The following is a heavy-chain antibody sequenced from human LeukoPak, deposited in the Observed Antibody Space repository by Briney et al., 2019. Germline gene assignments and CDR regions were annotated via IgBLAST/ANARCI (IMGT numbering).Heavy chain of an antibody. J-gene: IGHJ5*02. Sequence: GGPLRLSCAASGFTFSSYSMNWVRQAPGKGLEWVSTISSSSSYIYYADSVKGRFTISRDNAKNSLYLQMNSLRAEDTAVYYCARKSGYSSGWYGWFDPWGQGTLVTVSS. CDR2: ISSSSSYI. CDR1: GFTFSSYS. D-gene: IGHD6-19*01. V-gene: IGHV3-21*01. CDR3: ARKSGYSSGWYGWFDP.